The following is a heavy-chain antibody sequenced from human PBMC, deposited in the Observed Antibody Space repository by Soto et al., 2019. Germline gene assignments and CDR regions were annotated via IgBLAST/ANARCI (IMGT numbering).Heavy chain of an antibody. V-gene: IGHV1-8*01. D-gene: IGHD3-10*01. J-gene: IGHJ4*02. CDR2: INPNSGNI. CDR3: ARGRASGSYYLLDY. CDR1: GNTFTSYD. Sequence: ASVKVSGKASGNTFTSYDINWVRQATGHGLEWMGWINPNSGNIGYAQKFQGRVTMTRETAIRTAYMEVSRLRSDDTAVYYCARGRASGSYYLLDYWGQGTLVTVSS.